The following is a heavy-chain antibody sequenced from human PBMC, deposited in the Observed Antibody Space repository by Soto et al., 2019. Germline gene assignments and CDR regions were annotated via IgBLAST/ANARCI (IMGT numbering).Heavy chain of an antibody. J-gene: IGHJ5*02. D-gene: IGHD3-3*01. CDR2: IYYSGST. CDR1: GGSISSYY. V-gene: IGHV4-59*12. CDR3: ARGLWAISLNWFDP. Sequence: SETLSLTCTVSGGSISSYYWSWIRQPPGKGLEWIGYIYYSGSTNYNPSLKSRVTISVDTSKNQFSLKLSSVTAADTAVYYCARGLWAISLNWFDPWGQGTLVTVSS.